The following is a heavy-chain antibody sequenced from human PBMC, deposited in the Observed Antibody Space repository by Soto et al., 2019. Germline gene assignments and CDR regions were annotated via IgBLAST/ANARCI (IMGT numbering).Heavy chain of an antibody. CDR1: GFSLSTSGVG. Sequence: SGPTLVNPTQTLTLTCTFSGFSLSTSGVGVGWIRQPPGKALEGLAVIYWDDDKRYSPSLKSRLTITKDTSKNQVVLIMTNMDPVDTATYYCAHIYAKPTFYYWGQGTLVTVSS. J-gene: IGHJ4*02. D-gene: IGHD2-2*01. V-gene: IGHV2-5*02. CDR3: AHIYAKPTFYY. CDR2: IYWDDDK.